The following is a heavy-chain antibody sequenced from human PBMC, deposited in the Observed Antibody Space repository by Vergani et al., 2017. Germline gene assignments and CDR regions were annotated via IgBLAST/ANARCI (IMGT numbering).Heavy chain of an antibody. CDR1: GFSLSRFW. Sequence: EVQLVESGGGLVQPGGSLRLSCAASGFSLSRFWMSWVRQAPEEGLEWVAHISPDGSATSYVDAVKGRFTSSRDNTKNSLSLQMSGLRVEDTAVYYGVRLPRGPWNFALWGRGTLITVSS. CDR3: VRLPRGPWNFAL. CDR2: ISPDGSAT. V-gene: IGHV3-7*01. J-gene: IGHJ2*01.